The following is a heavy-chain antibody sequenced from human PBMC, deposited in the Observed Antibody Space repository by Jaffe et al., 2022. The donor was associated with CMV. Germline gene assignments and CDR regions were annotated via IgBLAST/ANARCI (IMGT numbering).Heavy chain of an antibody. D-gene: IGHD3-16*01. CDR3: ARSVSVTWDYYYYMDV. J-gene: IGHJ6*03. CDR1: GFTFSSHG. V-gene: IGHV3-33*08. CDR2: VWHDGGNK. Sequence: QVQLVESGGGVVQPGRSLRLSCAASGFTFSSHGIHWVRQAPGKGLEWLAVVWHDGGNKYYRASVKGRFTISRDNSKNTLYLQMNSLRAEDTAVYYCARSVSVTWDYYYYMDVWGKGTTVTVSS.